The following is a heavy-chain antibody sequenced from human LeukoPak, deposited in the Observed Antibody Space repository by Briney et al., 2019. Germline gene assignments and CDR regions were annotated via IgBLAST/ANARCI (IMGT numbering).Heavy chain of an antibody. D-gene: IGHD3-22*01. CDR2: ISAYNGNT. CDR1: GYTFTSYG. Sequence: ASVKVSCKASGYTFTSYGISWVRQAPGQGLEWMGWISAYNGNTNYAQKLQGRVTMTTDTSTSTAYMELRSLRSDDTAVYYCARCLYYDSSGYYYVGSGAAFDIWGQGTMVTVSS. CDR3: ARCLYYDSSGYYYVGSGAAFDI. V-gene: IGHV1-18*01. J-gene: IGHJ3*02.